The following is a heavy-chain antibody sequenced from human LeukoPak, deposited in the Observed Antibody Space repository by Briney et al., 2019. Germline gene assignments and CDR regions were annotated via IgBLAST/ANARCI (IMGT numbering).Heavy chain of an antibody. Sequence: GASVKVSCKASGYTFTSSALNWVRQAPGQGLEWMGWISAYNGNTNYAQKFQGRVTMTTDTSTSTAYMELRSLRSDDTAVYYCARDRDYGDYNTQDLFVYWGQGTLVTVSS. CDR3: ARDRDYGDYNTQDLFVY. CDR2: ISAYNGNT. D-gene: IGHD4-17*01. CDR1: GYTFTSSA. V-gene: IGHV1-18*01. J-gene: IGHJ4*02.